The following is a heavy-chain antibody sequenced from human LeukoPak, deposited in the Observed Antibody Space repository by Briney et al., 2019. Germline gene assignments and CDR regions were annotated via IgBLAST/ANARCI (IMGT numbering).Heavy chain of an antibody. Sequence: SGTLSLTCAVSGGSISSNNWWGWVRLPPGKGLEWIGEIYHSGSTNYNPSLKSRVTISVDTSKNQFSLKLSSVTATDTAVYYCAGSPVVTAKPLPDYWGQGTLVTVSS. CDR3: AGSPVVTAKPLPDY. CDR2: IYHSGST. J-gene: IGHJ4*02. V-gene: IGHV4-4*02. CDR1: GGSISSNNW. D-gene: IGHD2-21*02.